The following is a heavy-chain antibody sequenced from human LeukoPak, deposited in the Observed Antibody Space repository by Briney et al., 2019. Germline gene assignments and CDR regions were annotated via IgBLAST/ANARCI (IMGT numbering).Heavy chain of an antibody. CDR1: GFTFSSYG. V-gene: IGHV3-23*01. CDR2: ISGSGGST. J-gene: IGHJ4*02. D-gene: IGHD3-10*01. CDR3: AKDRLLWFGEPFDY. Sequence: GGSLRLSCAASGFTFSSYGMSWVRQAPGKGPEWVSAISGSGGSTYYADSVKGRFTISRDNSKNTLYLQMNSLRAEDTAVYYCAKDRLLWFGEPFDYWGQGTLVTVSS.